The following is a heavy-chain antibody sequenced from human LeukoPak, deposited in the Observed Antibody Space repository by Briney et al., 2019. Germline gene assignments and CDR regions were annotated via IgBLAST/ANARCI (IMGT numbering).Heavy chain of an antibody. CDR3: ATGVVVAATHFDY. J-gene: IGHJ4*02. Sequence: GGSLRLSCAASGFTFSDYSMNWVRQAPGKGLEWVSSIDSRSIYIYYADSVEGRFTISRDNAKNSLYLQMNSLRAEDTAVYYCATGVVVAATHFDYWGQGTLVTVSS. V-gene: IGHV3-21*01. D-gene: IGHD2-15*01. CDR2: IDSRSIYI. CDR1: GFTFSDYS.